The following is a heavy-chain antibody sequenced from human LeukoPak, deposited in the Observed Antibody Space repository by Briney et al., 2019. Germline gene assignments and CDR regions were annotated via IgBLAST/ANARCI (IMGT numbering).Heavy chain of an antibody. Sequence: GGSLRLSCAASGFTFSSYAMSCVRQAPGKGLEWVSAISGSGGSTYYADSVKGRFTISRDNSKNTLYLQMNSLRAEDTAVYYCAKVGAFSGSFYYFDYWGQGSLVTVSS. D-gene: IGHD2-15*01. J-gene: IGHJ4*02. CDR3: AKVGAFSGSFYYFDY. V-gene: IGHV3-23*01. CDR1: GFTFSSYA. CDR2: ISGSGGST.